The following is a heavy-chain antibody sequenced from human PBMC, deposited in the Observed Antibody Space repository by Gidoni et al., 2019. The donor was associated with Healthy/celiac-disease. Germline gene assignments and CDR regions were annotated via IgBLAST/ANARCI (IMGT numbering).Heavy chain of an antibody. D-gene: IGHD3-16*01. Sequence: QPPGKGLEWIGYIYYTGTTNYNPSLKSRVTMSVDTSKNQFSLKLSSVTAADTAVYYCARDFSDYDNWFDPWGQGTLVTVSS. V-gene: IGHV4-59*01. J-gene: IGHJ5*02. CDR3: ARDFSDYDNWFDP. CDR2: IYYTGTT.